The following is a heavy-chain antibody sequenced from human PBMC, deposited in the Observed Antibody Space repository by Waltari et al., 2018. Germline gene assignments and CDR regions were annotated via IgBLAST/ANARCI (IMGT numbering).Heavy chain of an antibody. J-gene: IGHJ3*02. Sequence: QVQLVQSGAEVTKPGSSVKVSCKASGGTFSSYAISWVRQAPGQGLEWMGGIYPSFGTANYAQKFQGRVTITADKSTSTADMELSSLRSEDTAVYYCARSVPSGSYYLGAFDIWGQGTMVTVSS. CDR2: IYPSFGTA. V-gene: IGHV1-69*14. D-gene: IGHD1-26*01. CDR3: ARSVPSGSYYLGAFDI. CDR1: GGTFSSYA.